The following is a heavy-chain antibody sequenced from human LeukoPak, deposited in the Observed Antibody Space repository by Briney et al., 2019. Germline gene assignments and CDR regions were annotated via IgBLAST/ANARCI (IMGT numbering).Heavy chain of an antibody. Sequence: PSETLSLTCTVSGGSISNYYWSWIRQPPGKGLEWIGYIYYSGSTNYNPSLKSRVTTSVDTSKNQFSLKLTSVTAADTAVYYCARGIYCSTLTCSYFFDYWGQGTLVTVSS. V-gene: IGHV4-59*01. J-gene: IGHJ4*02. D-gene: IGHD2-2*01. CDR2: IYYSGST. CDR3: ARGIYCSTLTCSYFFDY. CDR1: GGSISNYY.